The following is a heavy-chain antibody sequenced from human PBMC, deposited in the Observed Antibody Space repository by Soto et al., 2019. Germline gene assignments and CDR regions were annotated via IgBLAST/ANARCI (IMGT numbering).Heavy chain of an antibody. D-gene: IGHD1-26*01. CDR1: GFTFSTYA. CDR3: ARDWEGGYGMDV. Sequence: QVQLLESGGGVVQPGRSLRLSWAASGFTFSTYAMHWVRQAPGKGLQWVAVIWYDGTNEYYADSVKGRFTVSRDNSNSKLYLQMNSLRVEDTAVYYCARDWEGGYGMDVWGQGTTVTVSS. CDR2: IWYDGTNE. V-gene: IGHV3-33*01. J-gene: IGHJ6*02.